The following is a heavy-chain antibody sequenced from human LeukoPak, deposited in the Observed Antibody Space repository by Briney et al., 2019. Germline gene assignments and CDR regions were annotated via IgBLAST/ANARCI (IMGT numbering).Heavy chain of an antibody. D-gene: IGHD6-19*01. J-gene: IGHJ4*02. CDR1: GFTFSSYA. CDR2: ISHDGSNK. Sequence: PGGSLRLSCAASGFTFSSYAMHWVRQAPDKGLEWVAVISHDGSNKYYADSVKGRFSIFRDNSKNTLYLQMNGLRAEETAMYYCATPYTSGWSLYFDNWGQGTLVTVSS. CDR3: ATPYTSGWSLYFDN. V-gene: IGHV3-30-3*01.